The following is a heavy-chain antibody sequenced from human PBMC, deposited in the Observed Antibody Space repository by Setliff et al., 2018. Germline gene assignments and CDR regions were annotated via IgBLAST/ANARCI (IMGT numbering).Heavy chain of an antibody. D-gene: IGHD2-2*01. V-gene: IGHV3-21*01. CDR2: ISSSSSDI. CDR1: GFTFSSYS. Sequence: GGSLRLSCAASGFTFSSYSLNWVRQAPGKGLEWVSSISSSSSDIYYADSVQGRFTISRDTAKNSLYLQMNSLRAEDTAVCYCTRSTSGAFDYWGQGALVTVSS. J-gene: IGHJ4*02. CDR3: TRSTSGAFDY.